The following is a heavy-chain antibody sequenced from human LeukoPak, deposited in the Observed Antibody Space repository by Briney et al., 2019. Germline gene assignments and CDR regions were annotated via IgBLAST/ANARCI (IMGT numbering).Heavy chain of an antibody. CDR2: IYYSGST. J-gene: IGHJ4*02. Sequence: SETLSLTCTVSGGSISSYYWSWIRQPPGKGLEWIGYIYYSGSTNYNPSLKSRVTISVDTSKNQFSLKLSSVTAADTAVYYCARRYYYGSGSYSFDYWGQGTLVTVSS. D-gene: IGHD3-10*01. CDR3: ARRYYYGSGSYSFDY. V-gene: IGHV4-59*12. CDR1: GGSISSYY.